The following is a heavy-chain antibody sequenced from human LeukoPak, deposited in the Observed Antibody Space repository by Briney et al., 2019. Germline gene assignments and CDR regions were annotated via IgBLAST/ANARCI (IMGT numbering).Heavy chain of an antibody. J-gene: IGHJ4*02. CDR2: INPNSDYT. Sequence: ASVKVSCKASGATFSSYAIGWVRQAPGQGLEWMGWINPNSDYTFYAQKFQGRVTLTRDTSISTVYMELTTLTSDDTALYYCAVAPGDYWGQGTLVSVSA. CDR1: GATFSSYA. CDR3: AVAPGDY. D-gene: IGHD2-21*01. V-gene: IGHV1-2*02.